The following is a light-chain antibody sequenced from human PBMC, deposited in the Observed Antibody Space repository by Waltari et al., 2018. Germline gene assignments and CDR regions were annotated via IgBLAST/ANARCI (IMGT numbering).Light chain of an antibody. V-gene: IGKV3-11*01. CDR2: DAS. CDR3: QQRSNWPMYT. Sequence: EIVLTQSPATLSLSPGERATTSCRASQSVSSYLAWYQQKPGQAPRLLIYDASNRATGVPARFSGSGSGTDFTLTISSLEPEDFAVYYCQQRSNWPMYTFGQGTKLEIK. CDR1: QSVSSY. J-gene: IGKJ2*01.